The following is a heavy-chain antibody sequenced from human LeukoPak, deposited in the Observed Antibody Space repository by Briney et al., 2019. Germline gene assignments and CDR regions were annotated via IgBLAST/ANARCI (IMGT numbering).Heavy chain of an antibody. J-gene: IGHJ4*02. CDR1: GFTFSSYE. CDR3: ASSASGFGEYHRFDY. V-gene: IGHV3-48*03. Sequence: GGSLRLSCAASGFTFSSYEMNRVRQAPGKGLEWVSYISSSGSTIYYADSVKGRFTISRDSAKNSLYLQMNSLRVEDTAVYYCASSASGFGEYHRFDYWGQGTLVTVSS. D-gene: IGHD3-10*01. CDR2: ISSSGSTI.